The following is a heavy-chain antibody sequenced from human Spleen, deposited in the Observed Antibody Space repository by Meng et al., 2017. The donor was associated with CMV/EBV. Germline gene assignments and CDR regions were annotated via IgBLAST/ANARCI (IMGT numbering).Heavy chain of an antibody. D-gene: IGHD3-10*01. CDR1: GFIFSRYT. CDR2: IGSSGGYR. CDR3: AREEFPQALRFDP. J-gene: IGHJ5*02. Sequence: GESLKISCAASGFIFSRYTMNWVRQAPGKGLKWVSSIGSSGGYRYYADSVKGRFTISRANTKNSLYLQMNSLRAEDTALYYCAREEFPQALRFDPWGQGTLVTVSS. V-gene: IGHV3-21*01.